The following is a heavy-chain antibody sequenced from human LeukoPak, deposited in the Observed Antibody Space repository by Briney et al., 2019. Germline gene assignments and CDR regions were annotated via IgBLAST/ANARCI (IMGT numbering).Heavy chain of an antibody. V-gene: IGHV3-23*01. CDR3: AKDRSPFDY. CDR2: ISSSGT. Sequence: PGGSLRLTCVASGFTFSSYGMSWFRQAPGKGLEWVSAISSSGTYYGDSVKVRFTVSRDNSKNTQYLQMDILRAEDTAVFYCAKDRSPFDYWGQGTLVTVSS. J-gene: IGHJ4*02. CDR1: GFTFSSYG.